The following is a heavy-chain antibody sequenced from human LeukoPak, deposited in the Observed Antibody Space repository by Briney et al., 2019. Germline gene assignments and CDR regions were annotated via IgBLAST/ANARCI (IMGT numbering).Heavy chain of an antibody. CDR2: IYSGGST. D-gene: IGHD3-9*01. CDR3: ARGPYYNILTGYSDWFDP. J-gene: IGHJ5*02. Sequence: GGSLRLSCAASGFTVSRNYMSWVRQAPGKGLEWVSVIYSGGSTYYADSVKGRFTISRGNSKNTLYLQMNSMRAEDTAVYYCARGPYYNILTGYSDWFDPWGQGTLVTVSS. V-gene: IGHV3-53*01. CDR1: GFTVSRNY.